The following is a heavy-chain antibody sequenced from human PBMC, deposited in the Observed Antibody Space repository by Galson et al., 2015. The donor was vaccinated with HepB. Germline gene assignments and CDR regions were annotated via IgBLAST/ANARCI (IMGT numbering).Heavy chain of an antibody. CDR3: TTEVLRYFDYFDH. J-gene: IGHJ4*02. D-gene: IGHD3-9*01. CDR2: IKMKADGGTT. V-gene: IGHV3-15*01. Sequence: SLRLSCATSGFTFSDAWMSWVRQAPGKGLEWVGRIKMKADGGTTEYSAPVKGRFSISRDDSRNTLYLQMNSLKVDDTAVYYCTTEVLRYFDYFDHWGQGTLVTVSS. CDR1: GFTFSDAW.